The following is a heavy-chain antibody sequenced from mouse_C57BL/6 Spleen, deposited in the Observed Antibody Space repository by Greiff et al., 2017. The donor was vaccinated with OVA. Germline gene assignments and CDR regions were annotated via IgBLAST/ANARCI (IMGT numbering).Heavy chain of an antibody. CDR1: GYTFTSYW. Sequence: QVQLQQPGAELVKPGASVKMSCKASGYTFTSYWITWVKQRPGQGLEWIGDIYPGSGSTNYNEKFKSKATLTVDTSSSTAYMPLSSLTSEDAAVYYCGRGGYSNSHWYFDVWGTGTTVTVSS. J-gene: IGHJ1*03. CDR3: GRGGYSNSHWYFDV. V-gene: IGHV1-55*01. D-gene: IGHD2-5*01. CDR2: IYPGSGST.